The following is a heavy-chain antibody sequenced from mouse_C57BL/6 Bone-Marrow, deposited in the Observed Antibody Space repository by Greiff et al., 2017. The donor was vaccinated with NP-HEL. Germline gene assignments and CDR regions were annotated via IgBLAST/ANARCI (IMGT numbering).Heavy chain of an antibody. J-gene: IGHJ4*01. CDR1: GFSLTSYG. CDR2: IWSGGST. CDR3: ARNVCYLPYYYAMDY. D-gene: IGHD2-12*01. V-gene: IGHV2-2*01. Sequence: QVQLKESGPGLVQPSQSLSITCTVSGFSLTSYGVHWVRQSPGKGLEWLGVIWSGGSTDYNAAFISRLSISKDNSKSQVFFKMNSLQADDTAIYYCARNVCYLPYYYAMDYWGQGTSVTVSS.